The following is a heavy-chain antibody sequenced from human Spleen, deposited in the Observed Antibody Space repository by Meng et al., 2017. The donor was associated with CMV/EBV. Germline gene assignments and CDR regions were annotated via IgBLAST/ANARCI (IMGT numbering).Heavy chain of an antibody. CDR1: GFTFSSYS. CDR3: ARDPASWEVNYYFDY. CDR2: ISSSSSYI. Sequence: EVQLVESGGXLVKPGGSLRLSCAASGFTFSSYSMNWVRQAPGKGLEWVSSISSSSSYIYYADSVKGRFTISRDNAKNSLYLQMNSLRAEDTAVYYCARDPASWEVNYYFDYWGQGTLVTVSS. J-gene: IGHJ4*02. D-gene: IGHD1-26*01. V-gene: IGHV3-21*01.